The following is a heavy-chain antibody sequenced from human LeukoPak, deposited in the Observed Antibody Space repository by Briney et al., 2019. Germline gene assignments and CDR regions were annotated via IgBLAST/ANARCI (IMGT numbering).Heavy chain of an antibody. D-gene: IGHD6-19*01. CDR2: IKQDGSEK. J-gene: IGHJ4*02. CDR3: AREAGTGDY. CDR1: GFTFSNYW. V-gene: IGHV3-7*01. Sequence: QTGGSLRLSCAASGFTFSNYWMSWVRQAPGKGLEWVANIKQDGSEKYYVDSVKGRFTISRDNAKNSLYLQMNSLRAEGTAVYYCAREAGTGDYWGQGTLVTVSS.